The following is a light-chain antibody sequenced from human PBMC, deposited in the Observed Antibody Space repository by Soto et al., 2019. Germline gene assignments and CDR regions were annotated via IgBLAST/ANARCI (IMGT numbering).Light chain of an antibody. Sequence: ASPMTQSPASLSASVGNRVTITCRASQGMRKDLDWFQQKPGKAPKLLIYAASNLQSGVPARFSGSGSGTDFTLTISSLQPEDFATYYCLQKYFYPFTFGPGTKVDIK. V-gene: IGKV1-6*01. CDR3: LQKYFYPFT. J-gene: IGKJ3*01. CDR2: AAS. CDR1: QGMRKD.